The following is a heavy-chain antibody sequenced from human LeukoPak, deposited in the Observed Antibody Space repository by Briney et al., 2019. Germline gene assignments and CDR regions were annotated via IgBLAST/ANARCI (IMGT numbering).Heavy chain of an antibody. Sequence: GASVKVSCKASGYTFTSYAMHWVRQAPGQRLEWMGWINAGNGNTKYSQKFQGRVTFTRDTSASTAYMELSSLRSEDTAVYYCARAPRYCSSTSCYEYNWFDPWGQGTLVTVSS. J-gene: IGHJ5*02. D-gene: IGHD2-2*01. CDR3: ARAPRYCSSTSCYEYNWFDP. CDR1: GYTFTSYA. V-gene: IGHV1-3*01. CDR2: INAGNGNT.